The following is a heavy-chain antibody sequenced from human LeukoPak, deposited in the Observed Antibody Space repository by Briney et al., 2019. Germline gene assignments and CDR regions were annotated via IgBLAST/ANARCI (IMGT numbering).Heavy chain of an antibody. CDR2: INTDGTVT. Sequence: GGSLRLSCAASGFTFSKYWMLWVRQGPGQGLESFSRINTDGTVTTYADSVKGRFTVSRDNAKNSLYLQLSSLRVDDTAVYYCARVGTWELQRVFDYWGQGTLVTVSS. V-gene: IGHV3-74*01. D-gene: IGHD1-26*01. CDR3: ARVGTWELQRVFDY. J-gene: IGHJ4*02. CDR1: GFTFSKYW.